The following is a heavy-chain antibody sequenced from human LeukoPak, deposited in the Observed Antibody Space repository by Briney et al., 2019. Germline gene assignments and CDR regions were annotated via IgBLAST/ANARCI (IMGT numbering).Heavy chain of an antibody. CDR3: ARDSNRWELLREDYYFDY. V-gene: IGHV3-11*01. Sequence: GGSLRLSCAASGFTFSDYYMSWIRQAPGKGLEWVSYISSSGSTIYYAHSVKGRFTTARDNAKNSLYLQMNSLRAEDTAVYYCARDSNRWELLREDYYFDYWGQGTLVTVSS. CDR1: GFTFSDYY. J-gene: IGHJ4*02. CDR2: ISSSGSTI. D-gene: IGHD1-26*01.